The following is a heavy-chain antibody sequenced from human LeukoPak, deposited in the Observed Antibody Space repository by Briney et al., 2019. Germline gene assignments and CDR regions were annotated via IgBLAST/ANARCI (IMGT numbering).Heavy chain of an antibody. V-gene: IGHV3-20*04. CDR3: ARCSRSSTDCYSAFDI. CDR1: GFTFDDYG. D-gene: IGHD2-2*02. CDR2: ITNWNGGST. Sequence: PGGSLRLSCEASGFTFDDYGMSWVRQSTGKGLEWVSAITNWNGGSTGYADSVRGRFTISRDNAKNSLYLQMNSLRAEDTALYYCARCSRSSTDCYSAFDIWGRGTMVTVSS. J-gene: IGHJ3*02.